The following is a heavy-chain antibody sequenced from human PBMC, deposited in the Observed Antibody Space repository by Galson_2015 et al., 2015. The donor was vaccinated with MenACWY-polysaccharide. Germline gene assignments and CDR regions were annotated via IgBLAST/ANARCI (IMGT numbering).Heavy chain of an antibody. D-gene: IGHD5-18*01. V-gene: IGHV4-39*07. Sequence: SETLSLTCAVSGGSITGGSHFWGWIRQSPEKGLEWIGTVTSGGTSYYNASLKSRVTISVDTSKNQFSLNLRSVTAADTAVYYCARAGRTDTVPVGYGGGFDFWGQGVLVTVSS. CDR1: GGSITGGSHF. J-gene: IGHJ4*02. CDR3: ARAGRTDTVPVGYGGGFDF. CDR2: VTSGGTS.